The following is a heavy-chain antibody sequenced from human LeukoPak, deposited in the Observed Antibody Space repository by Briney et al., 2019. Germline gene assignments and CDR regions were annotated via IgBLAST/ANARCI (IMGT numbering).Heavy chain of an antibody. CDR3: ARPPYGSGGYYNFDY. CDR2: ISAYNGNT. CDR1: GYTFTSYG. J-gene: IGHJ4*02. V-gene: IGHV1-18*01. Sequence: GASVKVSCKASGYTFTSYGISWVRQAPGQGLEWMGWISAYNGNTNYAQKLQGRLTMTRDTSTSTVYMELSSLRSEDTAVYYCARPPYGSGGYYNFDYWGQGTLVTVSS. D-gene: IGHD3-10*01.